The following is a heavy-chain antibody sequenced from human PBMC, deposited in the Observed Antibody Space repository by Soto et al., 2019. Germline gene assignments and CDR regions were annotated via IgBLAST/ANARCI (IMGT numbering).Heavy chain of an antibody. CDR3: ARGYCSSTSCSIWDNWFDP. Sequence: QVQLQESGPGLVKPSETLSLTCTVSGGSISSYYWSWIRQPPGKGLEWIGYIYYSGRTNYNPSLKCRVTISVDTSKNQFSLKLSSVSAADTAVYYCARGYCSSTSCSIWDNWFDPWGQGTLVTVSS. CDR1: GGSISSYY. D-gene: IGHD2-2*01. CDR2: IYYSGRT. V-gene: IGHV4-59*01. J-gene: IGHJ5*02.